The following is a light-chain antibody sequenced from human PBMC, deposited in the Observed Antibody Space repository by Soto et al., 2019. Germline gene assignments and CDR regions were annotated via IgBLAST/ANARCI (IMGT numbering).Light chain of an antibody. V-gene: IGLV2-23*01. J-gene: IGLJ2*01. CDR2: EVS. CDR1: SSDVGSYNL. Sequence: QSALTQPASGSGSPGQSITISCTGTSSDVGSYNLVSWYQQHPGKAPKLMIYEVSKRPSGVSNRFSGSKSGNTASLTISGLQAEDEADYYCCSYAGYTTLLFGGGTKLTVL. CDR3: CSYAGYTTLL.